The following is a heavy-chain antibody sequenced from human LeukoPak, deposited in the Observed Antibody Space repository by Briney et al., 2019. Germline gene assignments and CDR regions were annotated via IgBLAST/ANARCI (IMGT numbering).Heavy chain of an antibody. CDR3: ARDVKRQSSGWYWGGPGVFDY. Sequence: KSGGSLRLSCAASGFTFSSYSMNWVRQAPGKGLEWVSSISSSSSYIYYADSVKGRFTISRDNAKNSLYLQMNSLRAEDTAVYYCARDVKRQSSGWYWGGPGVFDYWGQGTLVTVSS. CDR1: GFTFSSYS. J-gene: IGHJ4*02. CDR2: ISSSSSYI. D-gene: IGHD6-19*01. V-gene: IGHV3-21*01.